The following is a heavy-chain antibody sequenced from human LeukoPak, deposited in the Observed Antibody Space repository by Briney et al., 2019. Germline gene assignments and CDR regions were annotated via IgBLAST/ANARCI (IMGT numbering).Heavy chain of an antibody. Sequence: GGSLRLSCAASGFTFDDYAMHWVRQAPGKGLEWVSGISWNSGSIGYADSVKGRFTISRDNAKNSLYLQMNSLRAEDTALYYCAKDYTDSGSYYDYWGQGTLVTVSS. CDR1: GFTFDDYA. CDR2: ISWNSGSI. D-gene: IGHD1-26*01. V-gene: IGHV3-9*01. CDR3: AKDYTDSGSYYDY. J-gene: IGHJ4*02.